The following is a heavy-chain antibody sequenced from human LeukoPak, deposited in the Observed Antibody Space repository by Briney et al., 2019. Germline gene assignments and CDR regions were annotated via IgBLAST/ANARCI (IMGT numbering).Heavy chain of an antibody. J-gene: IGHJ5*02. Sequence: SSETLSLTCTVSGGSISSGSYYWSWIRQPAGKGLEWIGRIYTSGSTNYNPSLKSRVTISVDTSKNQFSLKLSSVTAADTAVYYCARDTFLRSSTRRHKSWFDPWGQGTLVTVSS. CDR3: ARDTFLRSSTRRHKSWFDP. D-gene: IGHD2-2*01. V-gene: IGHV4-61*02. CDR2: IYTSGST. CDR1: GGSISSGSYY.